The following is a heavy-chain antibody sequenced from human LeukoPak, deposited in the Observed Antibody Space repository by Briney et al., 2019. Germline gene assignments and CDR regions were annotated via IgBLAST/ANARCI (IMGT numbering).Heavy chain of an antibody. CDR2: IYYSGST. D-gene: IGHD3-22*01. V-gene: IGHV4-59*01. CDR1: GGSISSYF. J-gene: IGHJ4*02. Sequence: SETLSLTCTVSGGSISSYFWSWIRQPPGKGLEWIGYIYYSGSTNYNPSLKSRVTISVDTSKNQFSLKLNSVTAADTAVYYCARCYYDSSGYFPDYFDYWGQGTLATVSS. CDR3: ARCYYDSSGYFPDYFDY.